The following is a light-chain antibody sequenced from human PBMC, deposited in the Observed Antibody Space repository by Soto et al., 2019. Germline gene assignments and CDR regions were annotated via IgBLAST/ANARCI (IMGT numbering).Light chain of an antibody. Sequence: DIVLTQSPGTLSLSPGEGATLSCRASQSVSSNYLAWYQQKPGQAPRLLIYGASTRATGIPARFSGSGSGTEFTLTISSLQSEDFAVYYCQQYNNWPPTWTFGQGTKV. CDR1: QSVSSNY. J-gene: IGKJ1*01. CDR3: QQYNNWPPTWT. V-gene: IGKV3-15*01. CDR2: GAS.